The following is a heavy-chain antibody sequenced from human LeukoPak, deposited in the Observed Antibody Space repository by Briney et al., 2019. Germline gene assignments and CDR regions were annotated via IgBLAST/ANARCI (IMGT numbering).Heavy chain of an antibody. CDR3: ARLRSYDFLLDY. J-gene: IGHJ4*02. D-gene: IGHD3-3*01. Sequence: GESLKISCKGSEYSFTTYWIGWVRQMPGKGLEWMGIIFPGDSDTRYSPPFQGQVTISADKSISTAYLQWSSLKASDTAMYYCARLRSYDFLLDYWGQGTLVTVSS. V-gene: IGHV5-51*01. CDR2: IFPGDSDT. CDR1: EYSFTTYW.